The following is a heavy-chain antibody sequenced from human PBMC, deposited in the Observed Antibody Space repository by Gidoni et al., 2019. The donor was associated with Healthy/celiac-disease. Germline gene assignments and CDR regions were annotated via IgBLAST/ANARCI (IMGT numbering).Heavy chain of an antibody. Sequence: QVQLQESGPGLVKPSETLSLTCTVSGGSLSSYYWSWLRQPPGKGLEWIGYIYYSGSTNYNPSLKSRVTISVDTSKNQFSLKLSSVTAADTAVYYCAREYYYGSGSYAPWGQGTLVTVSS. CDR2: IYYSGST. V-gene: IGHV4-59*01. CDR3: AREYYYGSGSYAP. CDR1: GGSLSSYY. J-gene: IGHJ5*02. D-gene: IGHD3-10*01.